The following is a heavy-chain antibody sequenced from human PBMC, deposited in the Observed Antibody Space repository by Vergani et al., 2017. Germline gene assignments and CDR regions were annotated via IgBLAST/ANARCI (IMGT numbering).Heavy chain of an antibody. J-gene: IGHJ6*02. Sequence: QVQLVQSGAEVKKPGSSVKVSCKASGGTFSSYAISWVRQAPGQGLEWMGGIIPIFGTANYAQKFQGRVTITADESTSTAYMELSSLRSEDTAVYYCAREPLPDYYGSGTYGMDVWGQGTTVTVSS. V-gene: IGHV1-69*12. D-gene: IGHD3-10*01. CDR1: GGTFSSYA. CDR2: IIPIFGTA. CDR3: AREPLPDYYGSGTYGMDV.